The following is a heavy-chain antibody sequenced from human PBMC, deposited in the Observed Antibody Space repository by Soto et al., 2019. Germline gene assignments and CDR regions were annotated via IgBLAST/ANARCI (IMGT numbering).Heavy chain of an antibody. Sequence: QVQLVQSGAEVKKPGSSVNISCKASGGTFNSYAFSWVRQAPGQGLGWMGGFILMFGPASYAQRFQGRATITADESTRTAFMELSSLRFDDTAVYYCAKESVGMATNRYAMDVWGQGTTVTVSS. D-gene: IGHD1-26*01. CDR2: FILMFGPA. V-gene: IGHV1-69*12. CDR3: AKESVGMATNRYAMDV. CDR1: GGTFNSYA. J-gene: IGHJ6*02.